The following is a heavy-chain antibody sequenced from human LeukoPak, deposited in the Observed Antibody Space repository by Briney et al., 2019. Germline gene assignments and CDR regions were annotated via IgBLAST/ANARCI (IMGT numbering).Heavy chain of an antibody. CDR3: AKDRRDSSGWFRTDDY. D-gene: IGHD6-19*01. CDR1: GFTFSSYA. Sequence: PGGSLRLSCAASGFTFSSYAMSWVRQAPGKGLEWVSVISGSGDRTYYADSVKGRFTISRDNPKNTLYIQMNSLTAEDTAIYYCAKDRRDSSGWFRTDDYWGQGTLVTVSS. J-gene: IGHJ4*02. CDR2: ISGSGDRT. V-gene: IGHV3-23*01.